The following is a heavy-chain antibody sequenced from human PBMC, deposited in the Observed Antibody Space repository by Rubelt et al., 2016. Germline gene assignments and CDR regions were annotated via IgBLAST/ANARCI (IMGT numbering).Heavy chain of an antibody. Sequence: QVQLQQWGAGLLKPSETLSLTCAVYGGSFSGYYWSWIRQPPGKGLEWIGEINHSGSTYYNPSLKSRVTISVDTAKNQFYLKLSSVTAADTAVYYCARALTNWNYVPSFDYWGQGTLVTVSS. V-gene: IGHV4-34*01. CDR2: INHSGST. J-gene: IGHJ4*02. CDR3: ARALTNWNYVPSFDY. CDR1: GGSFSGYY. D-gene: IGHD1-7*01.